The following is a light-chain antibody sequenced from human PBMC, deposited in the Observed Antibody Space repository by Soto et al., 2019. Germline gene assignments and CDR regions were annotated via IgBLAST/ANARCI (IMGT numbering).Light chain of an antibody. CDR1: SNNY. J-gene: IGLJ2*01. CDR2: DVI. Sequence: QSALTQPASVSGSPGQSITISCTGTSNNYVSWYQQHPAKAPKLIIYDVINRPSGVSDRFSGSKSGNTASLSISGLQAEDEADYYCSSYANSRTIFGGGTKVTVL. CDR3: SSYANSRTI. V-gene: IGLV2-14*03.